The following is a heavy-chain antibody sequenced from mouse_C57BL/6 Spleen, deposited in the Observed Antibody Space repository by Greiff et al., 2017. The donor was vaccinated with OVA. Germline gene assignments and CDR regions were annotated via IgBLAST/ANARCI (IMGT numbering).Heavy chain of an antibody. CDR3: ARDQRGYDYEEGHYYAMDY. V-gene: IGHV5-4*01. CDR2: ISDGGSYT. J-gene: IGHJ4*01. Sequence: EVMLVESGGGLVKPGGSLKLSCAASGFTFSSYAMSWVRQTPEKRLEWVATISDGGSYTYYPDNVKGRFTISRDNAKNNLYLQMSHLKSEDTAMYYCARDQRGYDYEEGHYYAMDYWGQGTSVTVSS. CDR1: GFTFSSYA. D-gene: IGHD2-4*01.